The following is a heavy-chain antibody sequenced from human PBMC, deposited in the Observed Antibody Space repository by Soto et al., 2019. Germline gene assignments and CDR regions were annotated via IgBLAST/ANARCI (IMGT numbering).Heavy chain of an antibody. CDR2: INHSGST. CDR3: ARGGTVVVPAARDAYFDY. Sequence: QVQLQQWGAGLLKPSETLSLTCAVYGGSFSGYYWSWIRQPPGKGLEWIGEINHSGSTNYNPSLKSRVTISVDTSQNQFSLKLSSVTAADTAVYYCARGGTVVVPAARDAYFDYWGQGTLVTVSS. CDR1: GGSFSGYY. V-gene: IGHV4-34*01. D-gene: IGHD2-2*01. J-gene: IGHJ4*02.